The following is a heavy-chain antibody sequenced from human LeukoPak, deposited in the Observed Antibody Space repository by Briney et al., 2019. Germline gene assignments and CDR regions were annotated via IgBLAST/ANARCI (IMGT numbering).Heavy chain of an antibody. CDR2: INHSGST. V-gene: IGHV4-34*01. CDR3: ARAGHSGYGR. D-gene: IGHD5-12*01. CDR1: GGSFSGYY. Sequence: SETLSLTCAVYGGSFSGYYWSWIRQPPGKGLEWIGEINHSGSTNYNPSLKSRVTISVDTSKNQFSMKLSSVPGADTAVYDCARAGHSGYGRWGQGTMVTVYS. J-gene: IGHJ3*01.